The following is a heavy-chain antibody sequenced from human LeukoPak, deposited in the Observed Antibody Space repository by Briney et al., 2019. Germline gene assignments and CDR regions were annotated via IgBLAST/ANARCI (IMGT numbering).Heavy chain of an antibody. CDR1: GFILSNHW. CDR2: MNKDGSEK. D-gene: IGHD6-19*01. J-gene: IGHJ4*02. V-gene: IGHV3-7*03. CDR3: ARIAVAGTN. Sequence: GGSLRLSCAASGFILSNHWVTWVRQAPGKGPEWVANMNKDGSEKYYVDSVEGRFTISRDTAKNSLYLQMNNLRAEDTALYYCARIAVAGTNWGQGTLVTVSS.